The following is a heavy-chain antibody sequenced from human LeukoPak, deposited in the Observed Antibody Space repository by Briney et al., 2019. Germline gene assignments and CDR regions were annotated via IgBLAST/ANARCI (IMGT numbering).Heavy chain of an antibody. CDR1: GFTFSSYS. J-gene: IGHJ4*02. V-gene: IGHV3-21*04. D-gene: IGHD1-26*01. CDR3: AKALGGSYYGDRGFDY. Sequence: GGSLRLSCAASGFTFSSYSVNWVRQAPGKGLEWVSSISSSSSYIYYADSVKGRFTISRDNSKNTLYMKMNSLRAEDTAIYYCAKALGGSYYGDRGFDYWGQGTLVTVSS. CDR2: ISSSSSYI.